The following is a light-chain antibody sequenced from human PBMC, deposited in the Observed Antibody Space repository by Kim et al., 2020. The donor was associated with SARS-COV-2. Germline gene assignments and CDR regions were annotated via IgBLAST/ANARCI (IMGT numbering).Light chain of an antibody. CDR2: VTT. J-gene: IGLJ3*02. CDR3: LVAYANVGV. Sequence: PGRTGPAPVGSTTAASSTGHYPSRRKQKPGQAPRTLIYVTTKKHSSTPARFAGSRLGDKAALTLSGALPEDEADYYCLVAYANVGVFGGGTQLTVL. V-gene: IGLV7-46*01. CDR1: TAASSTGHY.